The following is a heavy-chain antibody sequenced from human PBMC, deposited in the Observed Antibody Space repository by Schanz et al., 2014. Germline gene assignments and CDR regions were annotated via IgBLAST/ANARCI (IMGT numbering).Heavy chain of an antibody. V-gene: IGHV4-59*01. D-gene: IGHD2-2*01. CDR3: ARVHSTSLERGSHYYMDV. Sequence: QVQLQESGPGLVRPSETLSLTCTVSGGSISSYYWSWIRQSPGKGPEWIGYITYSGGTNHNAALKRRVTITVDTAKNKFARKVTSGPAADTAIYYCARVHSTSLERGSHYYMDVWGKGTTVTVSS. CDR1: GGSISSYY. J-gene: IGHJ6*03. CDR2: ITYSGGT.